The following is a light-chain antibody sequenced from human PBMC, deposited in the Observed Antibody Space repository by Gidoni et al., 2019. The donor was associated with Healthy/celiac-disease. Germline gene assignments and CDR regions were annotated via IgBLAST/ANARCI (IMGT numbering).Light chain of an antibody. Sequence: EIVITQSPATLSVSPGERATLSCRASQSVSSNLAWYQQKPGQSPRLLIYGASTRATGIPARFSGSGSGTEFTLTISSLQSEDFAVYYCQQYNNWPPRAFGQGPKLEIK. CDR1: QSVSSN. CDR2: GAS. J-gene: IGKJ2*01. V-gene: IGKV3-15*01. CDR3: QQYNNWPPRA.